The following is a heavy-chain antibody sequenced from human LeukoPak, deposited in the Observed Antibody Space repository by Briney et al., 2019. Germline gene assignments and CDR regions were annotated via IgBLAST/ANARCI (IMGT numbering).Heavy chain of an antibody. V-gene: IGHV4-34*01. D-gene: IGHD6-19*01. CDR2: INHSGST. CDR1: GGSFSGYY. CDR3: ARGRYSSGWRSSGMDV. Sequence: SETLSLTCAVYGGSFSGYYWSWIRQPPGKGLEWIGEINHSGSTNYNPSLKSRVTISVDTSKNQFSLKLSSVTAADTAVYYCARGRYSSGWRSSGMDVWGQGTTVTVS. J-gene: IGHJ6*02.